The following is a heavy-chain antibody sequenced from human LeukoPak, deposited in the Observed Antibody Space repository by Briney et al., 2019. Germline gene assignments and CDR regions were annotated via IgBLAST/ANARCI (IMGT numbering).Heavy chain of an antibody. CDR3: ARAGGGYYDYYFDY. J-gene: IGHJ4*02. Sequence: GGSLRLSCAASGFTFSSYGMHWVRQAPGKGLEWVAVISYDGSNKYYADSVKGRFTISRDNSKNTLYLQMNSLRAEDTAVYYCARAGGGYYDYYFDYWGQGTLVTVSS. V-gene: IGHV3-30*03. CDR1: GFTFSSYG. D-gene: IGHD3-22*01. CDR2: ISYDGSNK.